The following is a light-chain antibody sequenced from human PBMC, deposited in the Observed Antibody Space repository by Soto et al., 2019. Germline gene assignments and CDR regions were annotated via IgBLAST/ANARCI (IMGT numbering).Light chain of an antibody. J-gene: IGKJ1*01. CDR3: QKYNSAPWT. V-gene: IGKV1-5*01. CDR2: DAS. Sequence: DIQMTQSPSSLSASVGDRVSITCRASQRIGSWLTWYQQKPGKVPKLLIYDASHLTSGVPSRFSGSGSGTEFTLSISSLQPDDFATYYCQKYNSAPWTFGQGTKVDIK. CDR1: QRIGSW.